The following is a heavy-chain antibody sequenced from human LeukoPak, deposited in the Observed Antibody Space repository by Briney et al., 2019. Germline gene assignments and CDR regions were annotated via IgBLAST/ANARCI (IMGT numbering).Heavy chain of an antibody. D-gene: IGHD3-22*01. CDR3: ARHFYDSSGYYYYYYYMDV. CDR1: GGSISSSSYY. V-gene: IGHV4-39*01. J-gene: IGHJ6*03. Sequence: SETLSLTCTVSGGSISSSSYYWGWICQPPGKGLEWIGSIYYSGSTYYNPSLKSRVTISVDTSKNQFSLKLSSVTAADTAVYYCARHFYDSSGYYYYYYYMDVWGKGTTVTVSS. CDR2: IYYSGST.